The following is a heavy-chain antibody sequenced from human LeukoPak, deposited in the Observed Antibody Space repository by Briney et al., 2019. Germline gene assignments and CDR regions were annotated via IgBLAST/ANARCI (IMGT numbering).Heavy chain of an antibody. Sequence: GGSLRLSCIASGSSLSGYAMSWVRQAPGKGLEWVSTISGGGDAAYYADPVKGRFTISRDNSKNTLYLQMNSLRAEDTAVYYCPRKYDSSGYFDYWGRGTLVTVSS. CDR1: GSSLSGYA. D-gene: IGHD3-22*01. CDR2: ISGGGDAA. CDR3: PRKYDSSGYFDY. V-gene: IGHV3-23*01. J-gene: IGHJ4*02.